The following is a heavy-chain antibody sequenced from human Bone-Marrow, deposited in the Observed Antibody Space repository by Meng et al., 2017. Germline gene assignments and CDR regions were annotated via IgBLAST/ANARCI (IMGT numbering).Heavy chain of an antibody. CDR1: GFTVSSNY. CDR3: ARVPRGSPVIYYYGMDV. D-gene: IGHD3-22*01. J-gene: IGHJ6*02. CDR2: IYSCGST. V-gene: IGHV3-66*03. Sequence: GESLKISCAASGFTVSSNYMSWVRQAPGKGLEWVSVIYSCGSTYYADSVKGRFTISRDNAKNSLYLQMNSLRAEDTAVYYCARVPRGSPVIYYYGMDVWGQGTTVTVSS.